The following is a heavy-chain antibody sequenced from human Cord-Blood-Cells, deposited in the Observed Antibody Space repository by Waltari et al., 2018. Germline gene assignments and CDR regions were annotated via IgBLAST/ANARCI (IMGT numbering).Heavy chain of an antibody. D-gene: IGHD3-10*02. V-gene: IGHV1-69*01. CDR1: GGTFSSYA. J-gene: IGHJ3*02. Sequence: VQLVQSGAEVKKPGSSVKVSCTASGGTFSSYAISWVRQAPGQGLEWMGGIRPILGKRNYAQTFQGRVTITENESTSKAYMELSSLRAEVTAEYYWAREQQGTLCSDAVDIWGQGTMVTVSS. CDR3: AREQQGTLCSDAVDI. CDR2: IRPILGKR.